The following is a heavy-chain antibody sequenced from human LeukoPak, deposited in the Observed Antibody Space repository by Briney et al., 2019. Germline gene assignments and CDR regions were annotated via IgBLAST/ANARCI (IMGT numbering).Heavy chain of an antibody. Sequence: PSETLSLTCTVSGGSISSYYWSWIRQPPGKGLEWIGYIYYSGSTNYNPSLKSRVTISVDTSKNQFSLKLSSVTAADTAVYYCAGTVAGTGVDYWGQGTLVTVSS. CDR1: GGSISSYY. D-gene: IGHD6-19*01. J-gene: IGHJ4*02. CDR3: AGTVAGTGVDY. V-gene: IGHV4-59*08. CDR2: IYYSGST.